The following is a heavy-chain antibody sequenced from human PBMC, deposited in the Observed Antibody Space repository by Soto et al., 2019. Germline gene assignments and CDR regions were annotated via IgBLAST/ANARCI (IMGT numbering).Heavy chain of an antibody. CDR1: GGTFSSYA. V-gene: IGHV1-69*13. Sequence: ASGKVSCKASGGTFSSYAISWVRQAPGQGLEWMGGIIPIFGTANYAQKFQGRVTITADESTSTAYMELSSLRSEDTAVYYCARDRAVDTAMRHRANFDYWGQGTLVTVSS. D-gene: IGHD5-18*01. CDR2: IIPIFGTA. CDR3: ARDRAVDTAMRHRANFDY. J-gene: IGHJ4*02.